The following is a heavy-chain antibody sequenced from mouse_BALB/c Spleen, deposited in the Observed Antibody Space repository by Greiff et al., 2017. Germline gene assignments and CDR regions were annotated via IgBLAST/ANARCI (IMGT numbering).Heavy chain of an antibody. V-gene: IGHV5-17*02. D-gene: IGHD2-3*01. Sequence: DVHLVESGGGLVQPGGSRILSCAASGFTFSSFGMHWVRQAPEKGLEWVAYISSGSSTIYYADTVKGRFTISRDNPKNTLFLQMTSLRSEDTAMYYCARYRDGYYFDYWGQGTTLTVSS. CDR2: ISSGSSTI. CDR3: ARYRDGYYFDY. J-gene: IGHJ2*01. CDR1: GFTFSSFG.